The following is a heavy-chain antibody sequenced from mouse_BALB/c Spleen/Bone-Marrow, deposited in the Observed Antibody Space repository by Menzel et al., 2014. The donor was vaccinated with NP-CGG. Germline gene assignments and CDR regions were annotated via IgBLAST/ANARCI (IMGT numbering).Heavy chain of an antibody. D-gene: IGHD2-2*01. CDR3: ARNYGYGKSFAY. CDR2: IDPANGNT. J-gene: IGHJ3*01. V-gene: IGHV14-3*02. CDR1: GFNIKDTY. Sequence: VQLQQPGAELVKPGASVKLSCTASGFNIKDTYMHWVKQRPEQGLEWIGRIDPANGNTKYDPKFQGEATITADTSSNTAYLQLSSLTSEDTAVYYCARNYGYGKSFAYWGQGTLVTVSA.